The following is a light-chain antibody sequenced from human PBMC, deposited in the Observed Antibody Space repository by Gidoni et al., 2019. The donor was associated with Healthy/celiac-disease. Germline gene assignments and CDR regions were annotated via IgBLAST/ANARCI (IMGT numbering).Light chain of an antibody. CDR3: QQYGSSPLFT. V-gene: IGKV3-20*01. CDR1: QSVSSSY. CDR2: GAS. Sequence: EIVLTQSPGPLSLSPGERATLSCRASQSVSSSYLAWYQQKPGQAPRLLIYGASSRATGIPDRFSGSGSGTDFTLTISRLGPEECAVDYCQQYGSSPLFTFGPXTKVDIK. J-gene: IGKJ3*01.